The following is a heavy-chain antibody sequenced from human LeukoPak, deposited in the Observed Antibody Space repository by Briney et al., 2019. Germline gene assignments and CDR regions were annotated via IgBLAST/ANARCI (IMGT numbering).Heavy chain of an antibody. J-gene: IGHJ4*02. Sequence: GGSLRLSCAASGFTFSSYAMHWVRQAPGKGLEWVAVISYDGSNKYYADSVKGRFTISRDNSKNTLYLQMNSLRAEDTAVYYCARDDRSARTPGYFDYWGQGTLVTVSS. CDR1: GFTFSSYA. V-gene: IGHV3-30*14. CDR2: ISYDGSNK. CDR3: ARDDRSARTPGYFDY. D-gene: IGHD3-3*01.